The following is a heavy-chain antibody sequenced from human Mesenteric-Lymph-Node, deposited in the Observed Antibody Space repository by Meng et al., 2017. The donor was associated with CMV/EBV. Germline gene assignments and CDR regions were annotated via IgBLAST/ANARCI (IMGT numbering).Heavy chain of an antibody. D-gene: IGHD6-19*01. CDR3: SRDPTMAGTGFYGLDV. CDR2: IDPNTGGT. Sequence: ASVKVSCKASGGSLSNYAISWLRQAPGQGPEWMGWIDPNTGGTKYAQNFQGRVTMTRDTSISTAYMELRRLRSDDTAVYYCSRDPTMAGTGFYGLDVWGQGTTVTVSS. V-gene: IGHV1-2*02. J-gene: IGHJ6*02. CDR1: GGSLSNYA.